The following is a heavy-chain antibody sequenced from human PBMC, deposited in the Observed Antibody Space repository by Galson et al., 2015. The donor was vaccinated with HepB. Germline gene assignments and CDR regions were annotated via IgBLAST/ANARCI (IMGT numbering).Heavy chain of an antibody. J-gene: IGHJ4*02. D-gene: IGHD4-23*01. CDR3: AKGAGPTVVTPSDS. CDR2: ISGSGGST. CDR1: GFTFTSYA. V-gene: IGHV3-23*01. Sequence: SLRLSCAASGFTFTSYAMTWVRQAPGKGLEWVSAISGSGGSTYYAGSVKGRFTISRDNSKNTLYLQMNSLRAEDTAVYYCAKGAGPTVVTPSDSWGQGTLVTVSS.